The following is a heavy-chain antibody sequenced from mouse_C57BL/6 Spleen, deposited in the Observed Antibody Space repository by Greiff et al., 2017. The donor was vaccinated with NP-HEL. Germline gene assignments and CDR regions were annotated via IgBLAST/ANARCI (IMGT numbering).Heavy chain of an antibody. CDR3: ARSVYDYGEGFAY. CDR2: IDPSDSET. Sequence: QVQLQQPGAELVRPGSSVKLSCKASGYTFTSYWMHWVKQRPIQGLEWIGNIDPSDSETHYNQKFKDKATLTVDKSSSTAYMQLSSLTSEDSAVYYCARSVYDYGEGFAYWGQGTLVTVSA. D-gene: IGHD2-4*01. CDR1: GYTFTSYW. V-gene: IGHV1-52*01. J-gene: IGHJ3*01.